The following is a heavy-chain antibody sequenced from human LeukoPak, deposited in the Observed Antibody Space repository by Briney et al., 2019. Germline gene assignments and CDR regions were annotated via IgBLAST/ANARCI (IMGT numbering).Heavy chain of an antibody. CDR2: FDPEDGET. Sequence: ASVKVSCKVSGYTLTELSMHWVRQAPGKGLEWMGGFDPEDGETIYAQKFQGRVTMTEDTSTDTAYMELSSLRSEDTAVYYCATKTYYYDSSGYSQMYYLDYWGQGTLVTVSS. CDR1: GYTLTELS. J-gene: IGHJ4*02. D-gene: IGHD3-22*01. CDR3: ATKTYYYDSSGYSQMYYLDY. V-gene: IGHV1-24*01.